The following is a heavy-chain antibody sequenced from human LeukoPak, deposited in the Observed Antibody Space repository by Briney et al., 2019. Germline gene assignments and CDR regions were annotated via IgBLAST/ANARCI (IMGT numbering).Heavy chain of an antibody. CDR1: GGSISSYY. CDR3: ARDRPVYSSGYFDL. CDR2: IYTSGST. J-gene: IGHJ2*01. Sequence: SETLSLTCTVSGGSISSYYWSWIRQPAGKGLEWIGRIYTSGSTNYNPSLKSRVTISVDKSKNQFSLKLSSVTAADTAVYYCARDRPVYSSGYFDLWGHGTLVTVSS. D-gene: IGHD6-19*01. V-gene: IGHV4-4*07.